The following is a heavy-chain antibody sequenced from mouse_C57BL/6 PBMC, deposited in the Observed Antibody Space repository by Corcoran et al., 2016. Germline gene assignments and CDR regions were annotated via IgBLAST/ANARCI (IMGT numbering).Heavy chain of an antibody. CDR1: GYTFTDYY. CDR3: ARRTINWGGFDY. V-gene: IGHV1-76*01. J-gene: IGHJ2*01. Sequence: QVQLKQSGAELVRPGASVKLSCKASGYTFTDYYINWVKQRPGQGLEWIARIYPGSGNTYYNEKFKGKATLTAEKSSSTAYMQLSSLTSEDSAVYFCARRTINWGGFDYWGQGTTLTVSS. D-gene: IGHD4-1*01. CDR2: IYPGSGNT.